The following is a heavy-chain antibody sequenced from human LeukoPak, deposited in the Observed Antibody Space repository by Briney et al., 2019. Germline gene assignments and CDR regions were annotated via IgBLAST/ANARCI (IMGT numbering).Heavy chain of an antibody. J-gene: IGHJ4*02. V-gene: IGHV3-21*01. Sequence: GGSLRLSCTASGFTFGDYAMSWFRQAPGKGLEWVSSISSSSSYIYYADSVKGRFTISRDNAKNSLYLQMNSLRAEDTAVYYCARDRIAGRQFNDYWGQGTLVTVSS. CDR3: ARDRIAGRQFNDY. CDR1: GFTFGDYA. D-gene: IGHD6-6*01. CDR2: ISSSSSYI.